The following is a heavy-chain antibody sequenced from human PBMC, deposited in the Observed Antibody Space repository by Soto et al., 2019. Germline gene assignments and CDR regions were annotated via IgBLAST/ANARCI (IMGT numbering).Heavy chain of an antibody. D-gene: IGHD4-17*01. J-gene: IGHJ4*02. CDR3: ATMGTPVTGLYYFDY. CDR2: ISYSGTT. CDR1: GGSISSGNYY. V-gene: IGHV4-30-4*01. Sequence: QVQLQESGPGLVKPSQTLSLTCTVSGGSISSGNYYWSWIRQPPGKGLECIGFISYSGTTYYNASLWSRAYISVDTSKNQFSLDLNSVTAADTAVYYCATMGTPVTGLYYFDYWGQGTLVTVSS.